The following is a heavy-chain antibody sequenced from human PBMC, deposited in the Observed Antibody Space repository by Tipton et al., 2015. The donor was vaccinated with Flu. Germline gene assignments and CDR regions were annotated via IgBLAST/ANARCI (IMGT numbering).Heavy chain of an antibody. Sequence: SGFTFSSYAMSWVRQAPGKGLEWVSAISSSGDSTYYADSVKGRFTISRDNPKNTLYLQMNSLRAEDTAVYYCAKDTPPGGSFYLYYFDYWGQGTLVTVSS. CDR2: ISSSGDST. CDR3: AKDTPPGGSFYLYYFDY. D-gene: IGHD1-26*01. CDR1: GFTFSSYA. J-gene: IGHJ4*02. V-gene: IGHV3-23*01.